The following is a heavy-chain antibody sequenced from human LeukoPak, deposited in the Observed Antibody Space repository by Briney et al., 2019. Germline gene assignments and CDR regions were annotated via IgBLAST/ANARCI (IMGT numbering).Heavy chain of an antibody. D-gene: IGHD3-9*01. Sequence: GGSLRLSCAASGFTFSSYAVSWVRQAPGKGLEWVANIKQDGSEKYYVDSVKGRFTISRDNAKNSLYLQMNSLRAEDTAVYYCARNRRYFDWLLYYFDYWGQGTLVTVSS. CDR3: ARNRRYFDWLLYYFDY. J-gene: IGHJ4*02. CDR2: IKQDGSEK. CDR1: GFTFSSYA. V-gene: IGHV3-7*01.